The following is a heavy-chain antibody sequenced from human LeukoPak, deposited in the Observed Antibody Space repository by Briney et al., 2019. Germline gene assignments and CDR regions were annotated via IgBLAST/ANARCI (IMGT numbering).Heavy chain of an antibody. CDR3: ASARYDSSGYYLSN. J-gene: IGHJ4*02. Sequence: GGSLRLSWAASGFTFSSYSMNWVRQAPGKGLEWVSSISSIISYLYYADSVKARFTISRDNAKTSLYLQMNRLRAEDTAVYYCASARYDSSGYYLSNWGQGTLVTVSS. V-gene: IGHV3-21*01. D-gene: IGHD3-22*01. CDR1: GFTFSSYS. CDR2: ISSIISYL.